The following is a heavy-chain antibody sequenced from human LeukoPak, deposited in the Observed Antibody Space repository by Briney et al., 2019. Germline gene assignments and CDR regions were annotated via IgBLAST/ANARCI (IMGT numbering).Heavy chain of an antibody. J-gene: IGHJ4*02. Sequence: ASVKVSCKASGYTFTSYGISWVRQAPGQGLEWMGWINPNSGGTNYAQKFQGRVTMTRDTSISTAYMELSRLRSDDTAVYYCARDYCGGDCYLDYWGQGTLVTVSS. CDR1: GYTFTSYG. V-gene: IGHV1-2*02. D-gene: IGHD2-21*02. CDR3: ARDYCGGDCYLDY. CDR2: INPNSGGT.